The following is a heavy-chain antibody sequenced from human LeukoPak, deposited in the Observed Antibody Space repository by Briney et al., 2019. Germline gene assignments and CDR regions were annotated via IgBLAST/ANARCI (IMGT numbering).Heavy chain of an antibody. CDR1: GGSISSSSYY. D-gene: IGHD1-1*01. J-gene: IGHJ6*02. CDR3: ASSHNTFYYYYGMDV. Sequence: SETLSLTCTVSGGSISSSSYYWGWIRQPPGKGLEWIGSIYYSGSTYYNPSLMSRVTISADRSKNQFSLKLSSVTAADTAMYYCASSHNTFYYYYGMDVWGQGTTVTVSS. V-gene: IGHV4-39*07. CDR2: IYYSGST.